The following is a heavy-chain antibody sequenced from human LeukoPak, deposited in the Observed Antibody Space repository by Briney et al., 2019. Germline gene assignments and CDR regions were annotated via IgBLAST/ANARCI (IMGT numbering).Heavy chain of an antibody. D-gene: IGHD3-10*01. J-gene: IGHJ4*02. Sequence: SETLSLTCTVSGGSISSYYWSWIRQPPGKGLEWIGYIYYSGSTNYNPSLKSRVTISVDTSKNQFSLKLSSVTAADTAVYYCARDLGGDPGYFDYWGQGTLVTVSS. V-gene: IGHV4-59*01. CDR3: ARDLGGDPGYFDY. CDR2: IYYSGST. CDR1: GGSISSYY.